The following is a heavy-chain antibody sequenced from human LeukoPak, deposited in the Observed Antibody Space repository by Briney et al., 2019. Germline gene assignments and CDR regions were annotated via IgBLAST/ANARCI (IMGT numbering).Heavy chain of an antibody. V-gene: IGHV4-61*02. Sequence: SETLSLTCTVSGGSISSGSYYWTWIRQPAGKGREWMGRIYSRGSTTYNPSLKSRATISADTSKNQFSLKLTSVTAADTAVYYCARDSDYINSDDAFHIWGQGTMVTVSS. D-gene: IGHD4-11*01. CDR3: ARDSDYINSDDAFHI. J-gene: IGHJ3*02. CDR1: GGSISSGSYY. CDR2: IYSRGST.